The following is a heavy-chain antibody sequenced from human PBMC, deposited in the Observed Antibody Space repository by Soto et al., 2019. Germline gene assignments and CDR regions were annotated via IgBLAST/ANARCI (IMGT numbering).Heavy chain of an antibody. CDR1: GFTFSTYG. V-gene: IGHV3-30*18. CDR2: ISYDGTNK. CDR3: AKERYSSRSPDFDY. Sequence: QVQLVESGGGVVQPGRSLRLSCAASGFTFSTYGMHWVRQAPGKGLEWVAVISYDGTNKYYADSVKGRFTISRDNSKNTVYLQMNSRRAEDTAVYYCAKERYSSRSPDFDYWGQGTLVTVSS. J-gene: IGHJ4*02. D-gene: IGHD6-13*01.